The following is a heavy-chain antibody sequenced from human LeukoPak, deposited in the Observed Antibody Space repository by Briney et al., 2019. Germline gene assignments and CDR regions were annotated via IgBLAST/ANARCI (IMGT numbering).Heavy chain of an antibody. Sequence: SETLSPTCTVSGGSISSGRYYWSWIRQPAGKGLEWIGRIYTSGSTNYHPPLKSRVTISVATSKNQFSVKLSSVTAADAAVYYCARAFIAARPDYYYYGMDVWGQGTTVTVSS. D-gene: IGHD6-6*01. CDR3: ARAFIAARPDYYYYGMDV. CDR2: IYTSGST. J-gene: IGHJ6*02. CDR1: GGSISSGRYY. V-gene: IGHV4-61*02.